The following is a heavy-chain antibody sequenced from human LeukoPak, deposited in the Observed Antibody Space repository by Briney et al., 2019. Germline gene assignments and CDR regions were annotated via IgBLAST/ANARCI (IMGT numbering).Heavy chain of an antibody. Sequence: SETLSLTCAVYGGSFSGYYWSWIRQPPGKGLEWIGEINRSGSTNYNPSLKSRVTISVDTSKNQFSLKLSSVTAADTAVYYCARDEIYYYYGMDVWGQGTTVTVSS. CDR2: INRSGST. V-gene: IGHV4-34*01. CDR3: ARDEIYYYYGMDV. CDR1: GGSFSGYY. J-gene: IGHJ6*02.